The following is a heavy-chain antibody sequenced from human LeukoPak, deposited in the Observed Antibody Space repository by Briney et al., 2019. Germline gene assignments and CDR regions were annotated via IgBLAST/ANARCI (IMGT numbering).Heavy chain of an antibody. CDR1: GHTFPNDL. V-gene: IGHV1-18*01. CDR3: ATQSHAPHCSGGSCHPYYYYYYGMDV. J-gene: IGHJ6*02. CDR2: ISPYTCKT. Sequence: ASVKVSCKASGHTFPNDLLSWVRQAPAQGLESMEWISPYTCKTHYPQKPQGRVTLTTNKSTNTPDVELRNLRSDDPVVHYCATQSHAPHCSGGSCHPYYYYYYGMDVWGQGTTVSVSS. D-gene: IGHD2-15*01.